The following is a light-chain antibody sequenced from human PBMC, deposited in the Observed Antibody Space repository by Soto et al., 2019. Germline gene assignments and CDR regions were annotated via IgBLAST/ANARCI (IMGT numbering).Light chain of an antibody. CDR2: GTS. Sequence: EVVLTQSPGTLSLSPGERATLSCRASQSVSSSSVAWYQQKPGQAPRLLIYGTSSRATDIPDRFSGSGSGKDFTLTISRLEPEDFAVYYCLQYNSFPRTFGQGTKVDIK. CDR1: QSVSSSS. V-gene: IGKV3-20*01. J-gene: IGKJ1*01. CDR3: LQYNSFPRT.